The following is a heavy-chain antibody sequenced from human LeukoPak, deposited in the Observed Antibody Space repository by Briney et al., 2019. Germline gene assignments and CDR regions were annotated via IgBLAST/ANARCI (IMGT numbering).Heavy chain of an antibody. J-gene: IGHJ4*02. CDR2: ISSDAITT. D-gene: IGHD2-21*02. Sequence: GGSLRLSCAASGFTFSTYWMHWVRQAPGKGLVWVSRISSDAITTNYADSVKGRFTVSRDNAKNSLYLQLNFLRAEDTAVFYCARVRLAYCGGDCYSPDYFDYWGQGTLVTVSS. V-gene: IGHV3-74*01. CDR1: GFTFSTYW. CDR3: ARVRLAYCGGDCYSPDYFDY.